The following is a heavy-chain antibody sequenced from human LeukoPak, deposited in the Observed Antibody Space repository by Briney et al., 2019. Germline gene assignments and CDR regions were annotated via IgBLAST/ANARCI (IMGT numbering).Heavy chain of an antibody. D-gene: IGHD7-27*01. CDR3: ARAPINWGGSYFDY. J-gene: IGHJ4*02. Sequence: GGSLRLPCAASGFTFSSYSMNWVRQAPGKGLEWVSSISSSSSYIYYADSVKGRFTISRDNAKNSLYLQMNSLRAEDTAVYYCARAPINWGGSYFDYWGQGTLVTVSS. CDR1: GFTFSSYS. CDR2: ISSSSSYI. V-gene: IGHV3-21*01.